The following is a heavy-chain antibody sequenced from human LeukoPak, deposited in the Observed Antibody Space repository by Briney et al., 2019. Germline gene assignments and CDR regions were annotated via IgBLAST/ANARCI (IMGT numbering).Heavy chain of an antibody. Sequence: PGGSLRLSCAASGFTFSSYSMNWVRQAPGKGLEWVSSISSSSSYIYYADSVKGRFTISRDNAKNSLYLQMNSLRAEDTAVYYCHTLEAYGDYAPFVSYWGQGTLVTVSS. D-gene: IGHD4-17*01. CDR2: ISSSSSYI. J-gene: IGHJ4*02. CDR1: GFTFSSYS. V-gene: IGHV3-21*04. CDR3: HTLEAYGDYAPFVSY.